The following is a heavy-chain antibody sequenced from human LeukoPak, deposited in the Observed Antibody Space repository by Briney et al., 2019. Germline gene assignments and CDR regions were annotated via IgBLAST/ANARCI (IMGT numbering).Heavy chain of an antibody. CDR3: AKDDVGGQNDY. CDR2: IRYDGRNK. V-gene: IGHV3-30*02. D-gene: IGHD2-15*01. Sequence: GGSLRLSCAASGFTFSSYGMHWVRQAPGKRLEWVAFIRYDGRNKYYADSVKGRFTISRDNSKNTLSLQMNSLRAEDTAVYYCAKDDVGGQNDYWGQGTLVTVSS. CDR1: GFTFSSYG. J-gene: IGHJ4*02.